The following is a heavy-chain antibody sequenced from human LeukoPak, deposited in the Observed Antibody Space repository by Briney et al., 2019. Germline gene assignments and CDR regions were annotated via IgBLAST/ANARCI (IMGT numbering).Heavy chain of an antibody. D-gene: IGHD5-12*01. J-gene: IGHJ4*02. CDR3: AKGYSLFDY. V-gene: IGHV3-30*02. CDR2: IWYDRSKT. CDR1: GFTFRSHG. Sequence: GGSLRLSCAASGFTFRSHGMHWVRQTPGKGLEWLAVIWYDRSKTYYADSVKGRFTISRDNSKNTLYLQMNSLRAEDTAVYYCAKGYSLFDYWGQGTLVTVSS.